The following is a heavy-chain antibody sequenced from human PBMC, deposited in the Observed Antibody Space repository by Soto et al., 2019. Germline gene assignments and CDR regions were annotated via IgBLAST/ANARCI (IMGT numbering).Heavy chain of an antibody. D-gene: IGHD2-15*01. V-gene: IGHV1-69*06. CDR2: VIPIFGTP. J-gene: IGHJ4*02. CDR3: AKIRWTISLQEEDAI. CDR1: GGTFVSYA. Sequence: QVQLVQSGAEVKKPGSSVKVSCKSSGGTFVSYAISWVRQAPGQGLEWMGGVIPIFGTPHYAQKFHGRVTITADIPTSTAYLELSSPKSADTAVYYCAKIRWTISLQEEDAIWGQGTLVTVSS.